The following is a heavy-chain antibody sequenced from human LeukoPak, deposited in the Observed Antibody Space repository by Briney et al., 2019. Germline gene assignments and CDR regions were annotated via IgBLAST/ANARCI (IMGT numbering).Heavy chain of an antibody. J-gene: IGHJ4*02. V-gene: IGHV3-48*03. CDR3: ARHFDS. Sequence: GGSLRLSCAASGFTVSTSEMNWVRQAPGKGLEWVSYISSSGSTTYYADSVKGRFTISKDNAKNSLSLQMNSLRAEDTALYYCARHFDSWGQGTLVTVSS. CDR1: GFTVSTSE. CDR2: ISSSGSTT.